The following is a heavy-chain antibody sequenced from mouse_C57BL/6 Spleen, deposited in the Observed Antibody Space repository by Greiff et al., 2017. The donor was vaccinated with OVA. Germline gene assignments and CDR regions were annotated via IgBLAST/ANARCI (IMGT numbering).Heavy chain of an antibody. J-gene: IGHJ2*01. V-gene: IGHV1-42*01. CDR3: AREMDLRYGSTLTDY. CDR1: GYSFTGYY. CDR2: INPSTGGT. D-gene: IGHD1-1*01. Sequence: EVQLQESGPELVKPGASVKISCKASGYSFTGYYMNWVKQSPEKSLEWIGEINPSTGGTTYNQKFKAKATLTVDKSSSTANMQLKSLTSEDSAVYYCAREMDLRYGSTLTDYWGQGTTLTVSS.